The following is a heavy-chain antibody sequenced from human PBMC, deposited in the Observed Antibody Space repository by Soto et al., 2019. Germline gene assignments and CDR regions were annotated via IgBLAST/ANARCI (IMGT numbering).Heavy chain of an antibody. CDR3: ATGAAGYFDY. Sequence: GALVKVSCKASGYTFTGYYTHWVRQAPGQGLEWMGWINPNSGGTNYAQKFQGWVTMTRDTSISTAYMELSRLRSDDTAVYYCATGAAGYFDYWGQGTLVTVSS. CDR1: GYTFTGYY. CDR2: INPNSGGT. J-gene: IGHJ4*02. V-gene: IGHV1-2*04. D-gene: IGHD6-13*01.